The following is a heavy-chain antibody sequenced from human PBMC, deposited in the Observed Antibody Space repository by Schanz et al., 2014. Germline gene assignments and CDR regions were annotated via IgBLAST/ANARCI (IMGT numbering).Heavy chain of an antibody. V-gene: IGHV3-9*01. J-gene: IGHJ4*02. D-gene: IGHD3-3*01. Sequence: VQLEESGGGVVQPGGYLRLSCVASGFSFSGFAVHWVRQAPGKGLEWVSGISWNSGSIGYEDSVKGRFTISRDNAKNSLYLQMNSLRAEDTALYFCVKDIYDFWSGNFDYWGQGTLVTVSS. CDR1: GFSFSGFA. CDR2: ISWNSGSI. CDR3: VKDIYDFWSGNFDY.